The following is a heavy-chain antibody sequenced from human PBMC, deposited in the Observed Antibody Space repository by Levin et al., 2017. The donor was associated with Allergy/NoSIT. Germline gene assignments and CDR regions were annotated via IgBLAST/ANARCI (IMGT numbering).Heavy chain of an antibody. D-gene: IGHD6-19*01. Sequence: PGGSLRLSCAASGFTFSSYGMHWVRQAPGKGLEWVAVISYDGSNKYYADSVKGRFTISRDNSKNTLYLQMNSLRAEDTAVYYCAKDLGYSSGWYEGGFDYWGQGTLVTVSS. J-gene: IGHJ4*02. CDR1: GFTFSSYG. CDR2: ISYDGSNK. CDR3: AKDLGYSSGWYEGGFDY. V-gene: IGHV3-30*18.